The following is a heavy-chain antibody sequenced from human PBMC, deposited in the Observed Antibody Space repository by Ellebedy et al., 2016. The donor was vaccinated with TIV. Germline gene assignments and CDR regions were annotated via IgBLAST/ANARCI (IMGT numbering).Heavy chain of an antibody. CDR2: IDWVDDK. CDR3: ARTAAYSGMEVRDFDY. Sequence: SGPTLVKPTQTLTLTCTVSGFSLSTSGMCVSWIRQSPGKALEWLARIDWVDDKYYGTSLKTRLTISKDTSKNQVVLTMTNMDPVDTATYYCARTAAYSGMEVRDFDYWGQGTLVTVSS. V-gene: IGHV2-70*11. CDR1: GFSLSTSGMC. J-gene: IGHJ4*02. D-gene: IGHD1-26*01.